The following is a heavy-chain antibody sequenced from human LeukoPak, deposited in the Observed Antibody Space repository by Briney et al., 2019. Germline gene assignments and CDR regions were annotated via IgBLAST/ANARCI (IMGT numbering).Heavy chain of an antibody. CDR3: AKEGAEGFFDY. Sequence: GGSLTLSCAASGFTFDDYAMHWVRQAPGKGLEWASGISWNSGSIGYADSVKGRFTISRDNAKNSLYLQMNSLRAEDTALYYCAKEGAEGFFDYWGQGTLVTVSS. CDR2: ISWNSGSI. V-gene: IGHV3-9*01. J-gene: IGHJ4*02. CDR1: GFTFDDYA.